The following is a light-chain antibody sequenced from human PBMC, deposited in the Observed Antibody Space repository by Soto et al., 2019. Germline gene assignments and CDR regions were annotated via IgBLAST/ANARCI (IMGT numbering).Light chain of an antibody. CDR1: QSVSSY. CDR2: DAS. CDR3: QVRTNWSIA. J-gene: IGKJ5*01. V-gene: IGKV3-11*01. Sequence: EIVLTQSPATLSLSPGDTATLSCRASQSVSSYLAWYQQKPGQAPRLLIYDASNRATGIPARFSGTGSGTDFTLTINNLEPEDFAVYYCQVRTNWSIAFGRGTRLEIK.